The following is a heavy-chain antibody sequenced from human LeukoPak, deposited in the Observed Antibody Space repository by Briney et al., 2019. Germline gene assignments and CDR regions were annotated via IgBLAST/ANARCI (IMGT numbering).Heavy chain of an antibody. J-gene: IGHJ6*04. Sequence: GGSLRLSRAASGFTFSDYYMSWIRQAPGKGLEWVSYISSSSSYTNYADSVKGRFTISRDNAKNSLYLQMNSLRAEDTAVYYCARDLYGSGSYSNYYYGMDVWGKGTTVTVSS. CDR1: GFTFSDYY. D-gene: IGHD3-10*01. CDR2: ISSSSSYT. V-gene: IGHV3-11*06. CDR3: ARDLYGSGSYSNYYYGMDV.